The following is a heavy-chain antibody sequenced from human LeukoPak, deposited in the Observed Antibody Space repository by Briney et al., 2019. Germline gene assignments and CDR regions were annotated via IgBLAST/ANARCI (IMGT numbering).Heavy chain of an antibody. D-gene: IGHD6-13*01. CDR1: RGSISSSSYY. Sequence: SETLSLTCAVSRGSISSSSYYWGWFRQPPGKGLEWLGGIYYSGSTYYNSSLKSRVTISVDRSKNQFSLRLSSVTAADTAVYYCARRYAAYGIAEYYHDSWGQGSLVTVSS. CDR3: ARRYAAYGIAEYYHDS. CDR2: IYYSGST. V-gene: IGHV4-39*01. J-gene: IGHJ4*02.